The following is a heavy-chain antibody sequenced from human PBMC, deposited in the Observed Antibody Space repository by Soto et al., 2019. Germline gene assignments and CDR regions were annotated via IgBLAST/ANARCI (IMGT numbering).Heavy chain of an antibody. CDR2: IYHTGST. CDR1: GGSISTVGHY. J-gene: IGHJ4*02. D-gene: IGHD1-1*01. Sequence: LSLTCSVSGGSISTVGHYWTWIRQPPGKGLEWIGSIYHTGSTYYSKSLRSRLTMSVDTSKSQFSLRLSPVTAADTAVYYCARATGTLRSRNCDYWGQGSLVTVSS. CDR3: ARATGTLRSRNCDY. V-gene: IGHV4-31*03.